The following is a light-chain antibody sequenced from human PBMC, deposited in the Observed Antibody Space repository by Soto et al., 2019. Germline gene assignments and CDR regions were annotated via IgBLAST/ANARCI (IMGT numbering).Light chain of an antibody. V-gene: IGLV1-44*01. CDR2: NNN. J-gene: IGLJ1*01. CDR3: AAWDDSLNGYV. CDR1: SSNIGTNA. Sequence: QSVLTQPPSASGTPGQRVTISWSGGSSNIGTNAVNWYQQLPGTAPKLLIYNNNQRPSGVPDRFSGSKSGTSASLAISGLQSEDEADYYCAAWDDSLNGYVFGTGTQLTVL.